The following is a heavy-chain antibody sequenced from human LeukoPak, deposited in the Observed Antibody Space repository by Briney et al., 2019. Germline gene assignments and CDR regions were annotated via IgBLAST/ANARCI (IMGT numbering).Heavy chain of an antibody. D-gene: IGHD6-6*01. CDR2: ISGSGGST. Sequence: PGGSLRLSCAASGFTFSSYAMSWVRQAPGKGLEWVSAISGSGGSTYYADSVKGRFTISRDNSKNTLYLQMNSLRAEDTAVYYCAKDFPSIAARRPDYYYYYGMDVWGQGTTVTVSS. J-gene: IGHJ6*02. CDR1: GFTFSSYA. V-gene: IGHV3-23*01. CDR3: AKDFPSIAARRPDYYYYYGMDV.